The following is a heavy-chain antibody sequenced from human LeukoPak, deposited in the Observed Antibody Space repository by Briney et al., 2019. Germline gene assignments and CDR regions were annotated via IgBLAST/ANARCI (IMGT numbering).Heavy chain of an antibody. Sequence: EASVKVSCKASGYSFSGFYMHWVRQAPGQGLEWMGRIIPNTGGTNYAQKFQGRVTMTRDTTISTAYMELSSLRSDDTAVYYCAREWLIVVTGTGHLDYWGQGTLVTVSS. CDR2: IIPNTGGT. V-gene: IGHV1-2*06. J-gene: IGHJ4*02. CDR3: AREWLIVVTGTGHLDY. D-gene: IGHD6-19*01. CDR1: GYSFSGFY.